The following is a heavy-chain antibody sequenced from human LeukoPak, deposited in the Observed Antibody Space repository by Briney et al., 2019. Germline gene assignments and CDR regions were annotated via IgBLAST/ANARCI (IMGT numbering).Heavy chain of an antibody. J-gene: IGHJ5*02. CDR3: ARRTGYYDFWSGNWFDP. D-gene: IGHD3-3*01. CDR1: GGSISSSSYY. Sequence: SETLSLTCTVSGGSISSSSYYWGWIRQPPGKGLEWIGSIYYSGSTYYNPSLESRVTISVDTSKNQFSLKLSSVTAADTAVYYCARRTGYYDFWSGNWFDPWGQGTLVTVSS. CDR2: IYYSGST. V-gene: IGHV4-39*07.